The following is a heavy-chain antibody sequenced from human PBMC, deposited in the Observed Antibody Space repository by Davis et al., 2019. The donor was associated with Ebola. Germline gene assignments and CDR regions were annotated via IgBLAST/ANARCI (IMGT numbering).Heavy chain of an antibody. Sequence: AGSLTLSCAASGFTVSIYAMSWVRQAPGKGREWVAAFIGSGGSTYYADSVKGRFTISRDNSKNTLYLQMNSLRAEDTAVYYCARDSGYDLPYYDFYVLDVWGKGTTVTVSS. D-gene: IGHD5-12*01. CDR3: ARDSGYDLPYYDFYVLDV. J-gene: IGHJ6*04. CDR2: FIGSGGST. CDR1: GFTVSIYA. V-gene: IGHV3-23*01.